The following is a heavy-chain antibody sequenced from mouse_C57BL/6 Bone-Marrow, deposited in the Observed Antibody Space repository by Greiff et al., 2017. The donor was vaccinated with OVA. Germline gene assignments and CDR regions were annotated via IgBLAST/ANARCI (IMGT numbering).Heavy chain of an antibody. Sequence: VQLQESGPELVKPGASVKISCKASGYAFSSSWMNWVKQRPGKGLEWIGRIYPGDGDTNYNGKFKGKATLTADKSSSTAYMQLSSLTSEDSAVYFCARLGYYGSTFAYWGQGTLVTVSA. CDR1: GYAFSSSW. CDR2: IYPGDGDT. D-gene: IGHD1-1*01. CDR3: ARLGYYGSTFAY. V-gene: IGHV1-82*01. J-gene: IGHJ3*01.